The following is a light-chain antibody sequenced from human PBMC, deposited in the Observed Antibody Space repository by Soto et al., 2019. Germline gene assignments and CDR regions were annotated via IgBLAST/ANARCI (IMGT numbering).Light chain of an antibody. Sequence: AIRMTQSPSSFSASTGDRVTITCRASQGISSYLAWYQQKPGKAPKLLIYAASTLQSGVPSRFSGSGSGTEFTLPISCLQSEDFATYYCQQYYSYPLWTFGQGTKVEIK. CDR2: AAS. CDR1: QGISSY. J-gene: IGKJ1*01. V-gene: IGKV1-8*01. CDR3: QQYYSYPLWT.